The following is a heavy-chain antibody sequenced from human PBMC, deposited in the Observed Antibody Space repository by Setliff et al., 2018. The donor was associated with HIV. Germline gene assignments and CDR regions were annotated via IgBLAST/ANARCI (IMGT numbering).Heavy chain of an antibody. V-gene: IGHV3-15*01. D-gene: IGHD3-10*01. CDR1: GITFGNAW. CDR2: IKSKADGGAT. CDR3: TTWDKGSVWFGELLVSPDVFDI. Sequence: PGGSLRLSCAVSGITFGNAWMSWVRQAPGKGLEWVGRIKSKADGGATDYAAPVKGRFSISRDDSKNMLYLQINSLETEDTAVYYCTTWDKGSVWFGELLVSPDVFDIWGQGTLVTVSS. J-gene: IGHJ3*02.